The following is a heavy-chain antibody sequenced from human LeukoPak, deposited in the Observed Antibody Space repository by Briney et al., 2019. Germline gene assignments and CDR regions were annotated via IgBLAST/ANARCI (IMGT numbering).Heavy chain of an antibody. CDR2: ISAYNGNT. CDR3: ARGGSIVPITIFGVVPYYYYYYMDV. CDR1: GYTFTSYG. D-gene: IGHD3-3*01. J-gene: IGHJ6*03. V-gene: IGHV1-18*01. Sequence: GASVKVSCKASGYTFTSYGISWVRQAPGQGLEWMGWISAYNGNTNYAQKLQGRVTMTTDTSTSTAYMELRSLRSDDTAVYYCARGGSIVPITIFGVVPYYYYYYMDVWGKGTTVTVSS.